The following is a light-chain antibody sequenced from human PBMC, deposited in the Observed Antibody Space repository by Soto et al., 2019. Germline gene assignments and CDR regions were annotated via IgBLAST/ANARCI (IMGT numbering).Light chain of an antibody. Sequence: QSALTQPPSASGSPGQSVTISCTGTSSDVGGYNYVSWYQQHPDKAPKLMIYEVSKRPSGVPDRFSGPKSGNTASLTVSGLQAEDEADYYCSSYAGSNNFVVFGGGTKVTVL. V-gene: IGLV2-8*01. J-gene: IGLJ2*01. CDR1: SSDVGGYNY. CDR2: EVS. CDR3: SSYAGSNNFVV.